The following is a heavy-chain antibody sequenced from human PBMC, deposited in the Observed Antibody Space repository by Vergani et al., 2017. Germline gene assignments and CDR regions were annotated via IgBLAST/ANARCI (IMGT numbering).Heavy chain of an antibody. J-gene: IGHJ6*02. CDR3: AKSGNDFWSGYPEYYYYGMDV. CDR2: IWYDGSNK. CDR1: GFTFSSYG. Sequence: QVQLVESGGGVVQPGRSLRLSCAASGFTFSSYGMHWVRQAPGKGLEWVAVIWYDGSNKYYADSVKGRFTISRDNSKNTLYLQMNSLRAEDTAVYYCAKSGNDFWSGYPEYYYYGMDVWGQGTTVTVSS. D-gene: IGHD3-3*01. V-gene: IGHV3-33*06.